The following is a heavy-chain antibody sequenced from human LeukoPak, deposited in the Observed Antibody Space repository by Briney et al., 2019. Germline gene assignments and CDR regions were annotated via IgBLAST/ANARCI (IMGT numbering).Heavy chain of an antibody. CDR3: ATRAALLDAFDI. CDR2: IYYSGST. D-gene: IGHD6-6*01. V-gene: IGHV4-59*01. CDR1: GGSISSYY. J-gene: IGHJ3*02. Sequence: ETLSLTCTVSGGSISSYYWSWIRQPPGKGLEWIGYIYYSGSTNYNPSLKSRVTISVDTSKNQFSLKLSSVTAADTAVYYCATRAALLDAFDIWGQGTMVTVSS.